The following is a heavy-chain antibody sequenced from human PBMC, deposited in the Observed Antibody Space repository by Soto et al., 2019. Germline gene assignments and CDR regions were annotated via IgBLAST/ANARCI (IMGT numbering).Heavy chain of an antibody. V-gene: IGHV3-49*04. CDR2: IRSKAYGGTT. Sequence: SLRLSCTASGFTFGDYAMSWVRQATGKGLQWVGFIRSKAYGGTTEYTASVKGRFTISREDSKSIAYLQMNSLKTEDTAVYYCTRDVDTAMGTGDDYYYGMDVWGEGTTVTFSS. CDR1: GFTFGDYA. CDR3: TRDVDTAMGTGDDYYYGMDV. D-gene: IGHD5-18*01. J-gene: IGHJ6*04.